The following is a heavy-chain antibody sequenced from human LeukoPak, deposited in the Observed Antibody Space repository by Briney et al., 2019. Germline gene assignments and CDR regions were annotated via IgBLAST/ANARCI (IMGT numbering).Heavy chain of an antibody. CDR2: IKVDGSER. CDR1: GFTFSSYW. V-gene: IGHV3-7*01. CDR3: VRGGRFSDY. J-gene: IGHJ4*02. Sequence: AGGSLRLSCAVSGFTFSSYWMSWVRQAPGKGLEWVANIKVDGSERNYVDSVKGRFTISRDNPKNSLYLQMNSLGAEDTAVYYCVRGGRFSDYWSQGTLVTVSS. D-gene: IGHD6-19*01.